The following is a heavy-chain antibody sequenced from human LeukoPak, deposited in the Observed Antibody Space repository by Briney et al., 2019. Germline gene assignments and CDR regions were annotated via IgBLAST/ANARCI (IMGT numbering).Heavy chain of an antibody. CDR1: GYTFTSYD. D-gene: IGHD6-19*01. J-gene: IGHJ6*03. V-gene: IGHV1-8*01. Sequence: GASVKVSCKASGYTFTSYDINWVRQATGQGLEWMGWMNPNSGNTGYAQKFQGRVTMTRNTSISTAYMELSSLRSEDTAVYYCARGSGWKNYYYYYYMDVWAKGSRSPSP. CDR3: ARGSGWKNYYYYYYMDV. CDR2: MNPNSGNT.